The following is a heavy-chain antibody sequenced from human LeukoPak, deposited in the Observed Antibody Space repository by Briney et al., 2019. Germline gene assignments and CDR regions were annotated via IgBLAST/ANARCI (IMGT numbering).Heavy chain of an antibody. Sequence: PGGSLRLSCAASGFTFSSYGMHWVRQAPGKGLEWVAVISYDGSNKYYADSVKGRFTISRDNSKNTLYLQMNSLRAEDTAVYYCAKATAGMDVWGQGTTVTVSS. CDR3: AKATAGMDV. V-gene: IGHV3-30*18. J-gene: IGHJ6*02. CDR1: GFTFSSYG. CDR2: ISYDGSNK.